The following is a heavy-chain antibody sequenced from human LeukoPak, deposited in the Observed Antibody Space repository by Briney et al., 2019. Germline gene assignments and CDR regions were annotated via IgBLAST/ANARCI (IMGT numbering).Heavy chain of an antibody. Sequence: GGSLRLSCVASGFTFSNYWMTWVRQAPGKGLEWVANIKQDGSEKYFVDSVRGRFTISRDDARDSLYLQMNSQRAEDTAVYYCVRGSSGTVVRGIAWAWFDPWGQGTLVTVSS. J-gene: IGHJ5*02. D-gene: IGHD3-10*01. CDR3: VRGSSGTVVRGIAWAWFDP. CDR1: GFTFSNYW. V-gene: IGHV3-7*05. CDR2: IKQDGSEK.